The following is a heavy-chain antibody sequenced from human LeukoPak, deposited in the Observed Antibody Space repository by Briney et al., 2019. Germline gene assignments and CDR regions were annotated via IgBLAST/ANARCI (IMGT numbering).Heavy chain of an antibody. Sequence: GGSLRLSCAASGFIFRNYAMGWVRQVPGKGLEWVSALNGGSGNIYYADSVKGRFTVSRENSEKLLYLQMNSLRAEDTAVYYCARDLDYGDYAGAFDIWGQGTMVTVSS. CDR1: GFIFRNYA. CDR2: LNGGSGNI. CDR3: ARDLDYGDYAGAFDI. J-gene: IGHJ3*02. V-gene: IGHV3-23*01. D-gene: IGHD4-17*01.